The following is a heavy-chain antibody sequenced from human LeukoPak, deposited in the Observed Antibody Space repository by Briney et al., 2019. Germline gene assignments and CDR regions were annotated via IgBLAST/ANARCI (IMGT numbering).Heavy chain of an antibody. CDR3: AKDHQYDFDY. V-gene: IGHV1-18*01. D-gene: IGHD2-8*01. CDR2: IGAYNGNT. Sequence: ASVTVSCKAFGYTFSINGISWVRQAPGQGLEWMGWIGAYNGNTNYAQNFQGRVTMTTDTSTSTAYMELRTLRSDDTAVYYCAKDHQYDFDYWGQGTLVTVSS. J-gene: IGHJ4*02. CDR1: GYTFSING.